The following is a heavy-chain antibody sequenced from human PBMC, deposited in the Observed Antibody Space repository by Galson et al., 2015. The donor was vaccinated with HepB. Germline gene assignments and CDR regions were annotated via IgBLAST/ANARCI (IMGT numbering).Heavy chain of an antibody. D-gene: IGHD3-3*01. Sequence: SLRLSCAASGFTFKNVWMSWVRQAPGKGPEWAGRIKSKTDGGTTDYAAPVKGRFTISRDDSKDTLYLQMNSLKTEDTAVYYCTTLRITIFGVDDYWGQGTLVTVSS. CDR1: GFTFKNVW. CDR2: IKSKTDGGTT. V-gene: IGHV3-15*01. J-gene: IGHJ4*02. CDR3: TTLRITIFGVDDY.